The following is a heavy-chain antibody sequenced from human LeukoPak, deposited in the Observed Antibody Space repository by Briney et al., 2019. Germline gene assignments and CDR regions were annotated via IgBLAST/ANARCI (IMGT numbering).Heavy chain of an antibody. CDR1: GGSISSSSYY. Sequence: PSETLSLTCTVSGGSISSSSYYWGWIRQPPGKGLEWIGSIYYSGSTYYNPSLKSLVTISVDTSKNQFSLKLSSVTAADTAVYYCARVSRYSFDMDVWGKGTTVTVSS. J-gene: IGHJ6*03. CDR2: IYYSGST. CDR3: ARVSRYSFDMDV. V-gene: IGHV4-39*07. D-gene: IGHD6-25*01.